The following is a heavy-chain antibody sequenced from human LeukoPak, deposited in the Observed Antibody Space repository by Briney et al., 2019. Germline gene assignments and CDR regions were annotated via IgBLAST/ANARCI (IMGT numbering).Heavy chain of an antibody. V-gene: IGHV3-48*02. Sequence: GGSLRLSCAASGLPVSSYNMNRVRQAPGKGLEWVSYITSSSSTTHYADSVKGRFTISRDNAKNSLYLQMESLRDEDTAVYYCARGAASMAYFDCWGQGTLVTVSS. CDR3: ARGAASMAYFDC. CDR1: GLPVSSYN. CDR2: ITSSSSTT. J-gene: IGHJ4*02. D-gene: IGHD2/OR15-2a*01.